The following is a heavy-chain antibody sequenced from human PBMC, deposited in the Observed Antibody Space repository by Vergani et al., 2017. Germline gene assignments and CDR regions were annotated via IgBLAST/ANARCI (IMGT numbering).Heavy chain of an antibody. D-gene: IGHD1-26*01. Sequence: QVQLVESGGDVVQPGRSLKLSCVASGYTFSSSGMHWVRQAPGKGLEWVAVIWYDERRKYYADSVRGRFTISRDTSRNTLYLQMSSLTAEDTAVYYCARDRCSENYCLDFWGQGTLVTVTS. V-gene: IGHV3-33*01. CDR2: IWYDERRK. CDR1: GYTFSSSG. CDR3: ARDRCSENYCLDF. J-gene: IGHJ4*02.